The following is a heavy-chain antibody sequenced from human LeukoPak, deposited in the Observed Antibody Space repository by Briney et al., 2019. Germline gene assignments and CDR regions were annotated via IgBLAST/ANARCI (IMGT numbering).Heavy chain of an antibody. CDR2: INHSGST. D-gene: IGHD5-24*01. J-gene: IGHJ4*02. V-gene: IGHV4-34*01. CDR3: ARGGGRRDGYNYRRSIGDY. Sequence: PSETLSLTCAVYGGSFSGYYWSWIRQPPGKGLEWIGEINHSGSTNYNPSLKSRVTISVDTSKNQFSLKLSSVTAADTAVYYCARGGGRRDGYNYRRSIGDYWGQGTLVTVSS. CDR1: GGSFSGYY.